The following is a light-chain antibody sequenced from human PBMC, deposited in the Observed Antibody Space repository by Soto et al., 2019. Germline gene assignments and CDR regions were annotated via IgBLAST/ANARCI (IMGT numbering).Light chain of an antibody. CDR3: QQYGSSPWT. CDR1: QSISTN. Sequence: EIVMTQSPATLSVSPGERATLSCRASQSISTNLAWYQQKPGQAPRLLISGASTRATGIPTRFSGSGSGTEFTLTISSLQSEDFAVYCCQQYGSSPWTFGQGTKVEIK. CDR2: GAS. V-gene: IGKV3-15*01. J-gene: IGKJ1*01.